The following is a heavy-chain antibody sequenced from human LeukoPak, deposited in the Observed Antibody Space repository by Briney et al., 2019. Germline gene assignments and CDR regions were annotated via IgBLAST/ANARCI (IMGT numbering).Heavy chain of an antibody. CDR2: IKEDGTVK. D-gene: IGHD6-19*01. CDR1: GFTFSRYW. V-gene: IGHV3-7*05. J-gene: IGHJ4*02. Sequence: GGSLRLSCAASGFTFSRYWMSWVRQAPGKGLEWVANIKEDGTVKYYVDSVKGRFTISGDNAKNSLYLQMNSLRAEDTAVYYCARESNGWYTHFDYWGQGTLVTVSS. CDR3: ARESNGWYTHFDY.